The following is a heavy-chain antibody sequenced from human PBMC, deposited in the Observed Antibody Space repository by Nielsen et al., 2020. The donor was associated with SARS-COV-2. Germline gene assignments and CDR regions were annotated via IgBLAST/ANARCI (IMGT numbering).Heavy chain of an antibody. CDR3: ARERELAAAGYYYYGMDV. CDR1: GGTFSSYT. Sequence: ASVKVSCKASGGTFSSYTISWVRQAPGQGLEWMGWISAYNGNTNYAQKLQGRVTMTTDTSTSTAYMELRSLRSDDTAVYYCARERELAAAGYYYYGMDVWGQGTTVTVSS. V-gene: IGHV1-18*01. J-gene: IGHJ6*02. CDR2: ISAYNGNT. D-gene: IGHD6-13*01.